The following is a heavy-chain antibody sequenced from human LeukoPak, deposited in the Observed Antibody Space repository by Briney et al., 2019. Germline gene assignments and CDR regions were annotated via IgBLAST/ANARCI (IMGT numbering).Heavy chain of an antibody. CDR2: ISGSGGST. Sequence: GGSLRLSCAASGFXFSSYAISWVRQAPGKGPEWVSGISGSGGSTYYADSVKGRSTISRDNSKNTLYLQMNSLRAEDTAVYYCAKLAEDIVVVVAATNYFDYWGQGTLVTVSS. J-gene: IGHJ4*02. CDR3: AKLAEDIVVVVAATNYFDY. D-gene: IGHD2-15*01. CDR1: GFXFSSYA. V-gene: IGHV3-23*01.